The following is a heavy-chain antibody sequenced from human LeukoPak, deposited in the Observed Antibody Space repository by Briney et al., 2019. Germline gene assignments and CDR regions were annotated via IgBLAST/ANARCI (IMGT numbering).Heavy chain of an antibody. V-gene: IGHV3-30*02. CDR2: IRYDGSNK. CDR3: ASAVYSSSIEIDY. D-gene: IGHD6-6*01. J-gene: IGHJ4*02. CDR1: GFTFSTYG. Sequence: GGSLRLSCAASGFTFSTYGMHWVRQAPGKGLEWVAFIRYDGSNKYYADSVKGRFTISRDNSKNTLYLQMNSLRAEDTAVYYCASAVYSSSIEIDYWGQGTLVTVSS.